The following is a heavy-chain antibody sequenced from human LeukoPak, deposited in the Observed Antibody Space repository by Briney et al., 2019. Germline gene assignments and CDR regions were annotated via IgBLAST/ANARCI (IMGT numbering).Heavy chain of an antibody. V-gene: IGHV4-39*07. CDR2: IYYSGST. CDR1: GGSISSSSYY. J-gene: IGHJ4*02. CDR3: ASLDYDILTGYYRGFDY. D-gene: IGHD3-9*01. Sequence: SETLSLTCTVSGGSISSSSYYWGWIRQSPGKGLEWIGSIYYSGSTYYNPSLKSRVTISVDTSKNQFSLKLSSVTAADTAVYYCASLDYDILTGYYRGFDYWGQGTLVTVSS.